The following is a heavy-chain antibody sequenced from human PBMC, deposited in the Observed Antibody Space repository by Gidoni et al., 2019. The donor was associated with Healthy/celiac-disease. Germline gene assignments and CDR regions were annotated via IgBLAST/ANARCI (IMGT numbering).Heavy chain of an antibody. D-gene: IGHD3-22*01. CDR3: ARDPSGGITMIVVDPFFDY. V-gene: IGHV1-46*03. J-gene: IGHJ4*02. CDR1: GYTFTTYY. Sequence: QVQLVQSGAEVKKPGASVKVSCESSGYTFTTYYMHWVRQAPGQGLEWMGIINPSGGSTSYAQKFQGRVTMTRDTSTSTVYMELSSLRSEDTAVYYCARDPSGGITMIVVDPFFDYWGQGTLVTVSS. CDR2: INPSGGST.